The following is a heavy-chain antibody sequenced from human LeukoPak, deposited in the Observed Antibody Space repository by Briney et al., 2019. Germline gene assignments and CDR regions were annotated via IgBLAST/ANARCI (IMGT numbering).Heavy chain of an antibody. Sequence: GGSLRLSCAASGFTFSSYAMHWVRQAPGKGLEWVSAISGSGGSTYYADSVKGRFTISRDNSKNTLYLQMNSLRAEDTAVYYCAKTQVPANYYYGMDVWGQGTTVTVSS. V-gene: IGHV3-23*01. CDR2: ISGSGGST. CDR3: AKTQVPANYYYGMDV. CDR1: GFTFSSYA. D-gene: IGHD2-2*01. J-gene: IGHJ6*02.